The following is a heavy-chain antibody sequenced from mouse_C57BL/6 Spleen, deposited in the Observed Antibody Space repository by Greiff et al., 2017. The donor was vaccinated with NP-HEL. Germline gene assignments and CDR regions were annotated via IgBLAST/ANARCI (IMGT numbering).Heavy chain of an antibody. V-gene: IGHV1-61*01. CDR1: GYTFTSYW. CDR2: IYPSDSET. Sequence: QVQLQQPGAELVRPGSSVKLSCKASGYTFTSYWMDWVKQRPGQGLEWIGNIYPSDSETHYNQKFKDKATLTVDKSSSTAYMQLSSLTSEDSAVYYCAKGVRRGFFDYWGQGTTLTVSS. J-gene: IGHJ2*01. CDR3: AKGVRRGFFDY. D-gene: IGHD1-2*01.